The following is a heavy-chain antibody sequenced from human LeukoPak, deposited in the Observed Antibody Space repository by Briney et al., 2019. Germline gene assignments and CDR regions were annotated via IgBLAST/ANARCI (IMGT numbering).Heavy chain of an antibody. D-gene: IGHD3-10*01. Sequence: SETLSLTCTVSGGSISSYYWSWIRQPPGKGLEWIGYIYYSGSTNYNPSLKSRVTISVDTSKNQFSLKLSSMTAADTAVYYCAGHTYYYGSESPLDYWGQGTMVTVSS. V-gene: IGHV4-59*08. CDR3: AGHTYYYGSESPLDY. CDR1: GGSISSYY. CDR2: IYYSGST. J-gene: IGHJ4*02.